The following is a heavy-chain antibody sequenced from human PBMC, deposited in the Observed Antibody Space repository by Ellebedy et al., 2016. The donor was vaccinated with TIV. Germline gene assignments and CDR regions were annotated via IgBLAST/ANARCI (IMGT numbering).Heavy chain of an antibody. V-gene: IGHV3-23*01. CDR3: AKNTIGHSYGSQVDY. J-gene: IGHJ4*02. Sequence: GESLKISCAASGFTFSSYAMSWVRQAPGKGLEWVSAISGSGGSTYYAYSVKGRFTISRDNSKNTLYLQMNSMRDEDTAVYYCAKNTIGHSYGSQVDYWGQGTLVTVSS. CDR2: ISGSGGST. D-gene: IGHD5-18*01. CDR1: GFTFSSYA.